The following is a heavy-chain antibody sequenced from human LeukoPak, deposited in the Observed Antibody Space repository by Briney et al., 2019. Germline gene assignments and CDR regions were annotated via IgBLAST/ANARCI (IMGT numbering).Heavy chain of an antibody. Sequence: GGSLRLSCAASGFTFSSYSMNWVRQAPGKGLEWVSSISSSSSYIYYADSVKGRFTISRDNAKNSLYLQMNSLRAEDTAVYYCARGSIMITFGGVIASGFGYWGQGTLVTVSS. J-gene: IGHJ4*02. D-gene: IGHD3-16*02. CDR2: ISSSSSYI. V-gene: IGHV3-21*01. CDR3: ARGSIMITFGGVIASGFGY. CDR1: GFTFSSYS.